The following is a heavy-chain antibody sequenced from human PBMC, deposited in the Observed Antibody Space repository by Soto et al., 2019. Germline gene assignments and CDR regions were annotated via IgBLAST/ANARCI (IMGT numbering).Heavy chain of an antibody. CDR2: ISADNGDT. CDR3: ARDRSYYYDSSGYPFDF. J-gene: IGHJ4*02. Sequence: QIQLVQSGPEVKKPGASVKVSCKASGYTFDIYGISWARQVPGKGPEWMGWISADNGDTKYAQRMQGRVTMTTDTATSTAYMERRSLRSDDTAVYYCARDRSYYYDSSGYPFDFWGRGSLVTVSS. V-gene: IGHV1-18*01. D-gene: IGHD3-22*01. CDR1: GYTFDIYG.